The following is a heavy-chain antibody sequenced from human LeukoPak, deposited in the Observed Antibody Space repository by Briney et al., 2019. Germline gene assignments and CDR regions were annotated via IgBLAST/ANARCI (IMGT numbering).Heavy chain of an antibody. CDR2: ISYDGSNE. CDR1: GFTFSSYV. V-gene: IGHV3-30*04. D-gene: IGHD1-7*01. CDR3: TKEGKTRNWNYYQAKPVY. Sequence: GGSLRLSCTASGFTFSSYVMHWVRQAPGKGLEWVAIISYDGSNEYYADSVKGRFTISRDNSKNTLYLQMNSLGAEDTAVYYCTKEGKTRNWNYYQAKPVYWGQGTLVTVSS. J-gene: IGHJ4*02.